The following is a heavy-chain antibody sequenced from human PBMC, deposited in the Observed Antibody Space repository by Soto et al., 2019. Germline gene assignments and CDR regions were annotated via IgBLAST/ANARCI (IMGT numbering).Heavy chain of an antibody. D-gene: IGHD2-2*02. CDR3: ARDGYCISTSCYTPFDP. CDR2: INAGNGNT. V-gene: IGHV1-3*01. CDR1: GYTFTSYA. Sequence: SVKVSCKASGYTFTSYAMHWVRQAPGQRLEWMGWINAGNGNTKYSQKFQGRVTITRDTSASTAYMELSSLRSEDTAVYYCARDGYCISTSCYTPFDPWGQGTLVTVSS. J-gene: IGHJ5*02.